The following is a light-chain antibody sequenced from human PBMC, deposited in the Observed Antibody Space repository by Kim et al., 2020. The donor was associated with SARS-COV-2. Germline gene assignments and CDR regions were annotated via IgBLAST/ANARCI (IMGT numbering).Light chain of an antibody. J-gene: IGKJ2*01. CDR3: QQYDNWPLYP. Sequence: EIVMTQSPATLSVSLGERATLSCRASLSVSSNLAWYQQKPGQAPRLLIYDTSIRATGIPARFSGSGSGTEFTLTISSLQSEDFANYYCQQYDNWPLYPFRRGTKLEI. V-gene: IGKV3-15*01. CDR1: LSVSSN. CDR2: DTS.